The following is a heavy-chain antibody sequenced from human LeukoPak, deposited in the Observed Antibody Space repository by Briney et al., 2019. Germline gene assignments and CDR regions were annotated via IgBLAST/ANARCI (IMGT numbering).Heavy chain of an antibody. CDR3: AKADSSGWYGY. Sequence: GGSLRLSCAASGFTFSSYAMSWVRQAPGKGLEWVSAISGSGGSTYYADSVKGRFTISRDNSKNTLYLQMNSLSAEDTAVYYCAKADSSGWYGYWGQGTLVTVSS. D-gene: IGHD6-19*01. CDR2: ISGSGGST. J-gene: IGHJ4*02. V-gene: IGHV3-23*01. CDR1: GFTFSSYA.